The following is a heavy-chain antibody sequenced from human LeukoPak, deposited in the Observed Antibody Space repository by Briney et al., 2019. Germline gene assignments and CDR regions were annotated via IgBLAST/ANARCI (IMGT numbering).Heavy chain of an antibody. CDR1: GFTFSSYS. J-gene: IGHJ4*02. CDR2: ISSSSSYI. Sequence: GGSLRLSCAASGFTFSSYSMNWVRQAPGKGLEWVSSISSSSSYIYYADSVKGRFTISRDNAKNSLYLQMNSLRAEDTAVYYCASAHSIYYDSSGYPHWGQGTLVTVSS. D-gene: IGHD3-22*01. CDR3: ASAHSIYYDSSGYPH. V-gene: IGHV3-21*01.